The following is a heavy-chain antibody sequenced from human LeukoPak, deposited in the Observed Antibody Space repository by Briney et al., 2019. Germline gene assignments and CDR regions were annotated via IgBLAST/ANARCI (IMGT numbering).Heavy chain of an antibody. CDR1: GGSISSNY. J-gene: IGHJ2*01. V-gene: IGHV4-4*07. CDR2: IYTSGGT. CDR3: ARGVWHFDL. Sequence: SGTLSLTCSVSGGSISSNYWSWIRQPAGKGLEWIGRIYTSGGTNYNPSLKSRVTISIDRSKNQFSLNLSSVTAADTAVYYCARGVWHFDLWGRGTLVTVSS.